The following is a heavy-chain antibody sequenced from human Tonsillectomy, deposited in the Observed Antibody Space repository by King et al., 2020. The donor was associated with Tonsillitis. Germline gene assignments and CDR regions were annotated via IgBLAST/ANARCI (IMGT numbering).Heavy chain of an antibody. CDR3: ARGVNDYVWGSYRYDY. V-gene: IGHV4-59*01. J-gene: IGHJ4*02. CDR1: GGSISSYY. D-gene: IGHD3-16*02. Sequence: QLQESGPGLVKPSETLSLTCTVSGGSISSYYWSWIRQPPGKGLEWVGYIYLSVSTSYNPSLKSRVTISVDTSKNQCSLKLSSVSAADTAVYYCARGVNDYVWGSYRYDYWGQGTLVTVSS. CDR2: IYLSVST.